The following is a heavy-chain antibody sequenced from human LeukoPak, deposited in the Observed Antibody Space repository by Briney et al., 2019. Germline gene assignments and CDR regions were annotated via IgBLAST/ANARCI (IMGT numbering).Heavy chain of an antibody. J-gene: IGHJ4*02. V-gene: IGHV3-23*01. D-gene: IGHD3-9*01. CDR2: IRGSGGST. CDR1: GFTFSSYG. Sequence: GGSLRLSCAASGFTFSSYGMSWVRQTPGKGLEWVTAIRGSGGSTYYADSVKGRFTISRDNSKNTLYLQMNSLRAEDTAVYYCAKQYFDWLLNFEYWGQGTLVTVSS. CDR3: AKQYFDWLLNFEY.